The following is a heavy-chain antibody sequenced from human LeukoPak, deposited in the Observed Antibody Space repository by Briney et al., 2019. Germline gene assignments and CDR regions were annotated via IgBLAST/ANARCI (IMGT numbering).Heavy chain of an antibody. J-gene: IGHJ4*02. Sequence: GGSLRPSCVVSGFTVSNNYMSWVRQAPRKGLEWVLLYSGGSTYYADSVKGRFTISRDNSKNTVYLQMNSLRAEDTAMYYCARRDDHNGRDYWGQGTLVTVSS. CDR1: GFTVSNNY. V-gene: IGHV3-53*01. CDR3: ARRDDHNGRDY. CDR2: YSGGST. D-gene: IGHD5-24*01.